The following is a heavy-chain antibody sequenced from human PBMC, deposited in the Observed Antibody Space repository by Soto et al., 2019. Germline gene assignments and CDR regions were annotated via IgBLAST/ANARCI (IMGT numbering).Heavy chain of an antibody. CDR3: ARDRGRDDWNYHSDY. Sequence: QVQLVQSGAEVKKPGASVKVSCKASGYIFSDYYMHWVRQAPGQGLEWMGWINPNTGGTNSAQKFQGRVTMTRDTSINTAYLEVNRLKSDDTALYYCARDRGRDDWNYHSDYWGQGTLVTVSS. CDR2: INPNTGGT. CDR1: GYIFSDYY. J-gene: IGHJ4*02. V-gene: IGHV1-2*02. D-gene: IGHD1-7*01.